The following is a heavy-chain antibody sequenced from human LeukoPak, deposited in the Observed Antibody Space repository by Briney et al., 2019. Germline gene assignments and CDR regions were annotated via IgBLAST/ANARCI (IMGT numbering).Heavy chain of an antibody. V-gene: IGHV3-9*01. J-gene: IGHJ4*02. CDR1: GFTFDDYA. CDR2: ISWNSGSI. D-gene: IGHD6-13*01. Sequence: PGGSLRLSCAASGFTFDDYAMHWVRQAPGKGLEWVSGISWNSGSIGYADSVKGRFTISRDNAKNSLYLQMNSLRAEDTALYYCAKDTYSSSWYGFDYWGQGTLVTVSS. CDR3: AKDTYSSSWYGFDY.